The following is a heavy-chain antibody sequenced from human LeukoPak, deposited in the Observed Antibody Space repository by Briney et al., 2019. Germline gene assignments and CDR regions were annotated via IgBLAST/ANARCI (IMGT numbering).Heavy chain of an antibody. Sequence: GASVKVSFKASGYTFINYYMHWVRQAPGQGLEWMGIINPSAGSTTYAQNFQGRVTMTRDTSTNTVYMELNSLRSDDTAVYYCARQRDSNWFDPWGQGTLVTVSS. CDR1: GYTFINYY. J-gene: IGHJ5*02. CDR3: ARQRDSNWFDP. V-gene: IGHV1-46*01. CDR2: INPSAGST. D-gene: IGHD4-11*01.